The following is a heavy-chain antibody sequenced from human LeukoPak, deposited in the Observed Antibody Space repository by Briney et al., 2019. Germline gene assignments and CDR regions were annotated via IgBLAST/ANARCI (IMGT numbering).Heavy chain of an antibody. D-gene: IGHD5-18*01. J-gene: IGHJ3*02. CDR2: IIPIFGTA. Sequence: SVKVSCKASGGTFSSYAISWVRQAPGQGLEWMGGIIPIFGTANYAQKFQGRVTITADESTSTAYMELSSLRSEDTAVYYCAREGRGYSYGRGAFDIWGQGTMVTVSS. CDR3: AREGRGYSYGRGAFDI. V-gene: IGHV1-69*13. CDR1: GGTFSSYA.